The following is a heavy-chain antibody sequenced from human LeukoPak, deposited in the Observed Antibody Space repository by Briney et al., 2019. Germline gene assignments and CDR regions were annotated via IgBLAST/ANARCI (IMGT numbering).Heavy chain of an antibody. Sequence: GSLRLSCAASGFTFSSYSMNWVRQAPGKGLEWVSSISSSSTYIYYADSVKGRFIISRDNAKNSLYLQMNSLRAEDTAVYYCARPHPRTVFGVFSYYYGMDVWGQGTTVTVSS. CDR1: GFTFSSYS. V-gene: IGHV3-21*01. CDR2: ISSSSTYI. CDR3: ARPHPRTVFGVFSYYYGMDV. J-gene: IGHJ6*02. D-gene: IGHD3-3*01.